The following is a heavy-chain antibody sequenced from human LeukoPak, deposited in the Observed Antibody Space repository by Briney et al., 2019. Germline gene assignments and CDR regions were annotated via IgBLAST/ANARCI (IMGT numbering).Heavy chain of an antibody. CDR1: RGSISNFY. V-gene: IGHV4-4*07. Sequence: SETLSLTCTVSRGSISNFYWSWIRQPAGKGLEWIGHIYTRGTTNYNPSLKSRVTMSVDTSKNQFSLRLSSVTAADTAVYYCARGRLPADGKYYFDYWGQGTLVTVSS. D-gene: IGHD6-13*01. CDR2: IYTRGTT. J-gene: IGHJ4*02. CDR3: ARGRLPADGKYYFDY.